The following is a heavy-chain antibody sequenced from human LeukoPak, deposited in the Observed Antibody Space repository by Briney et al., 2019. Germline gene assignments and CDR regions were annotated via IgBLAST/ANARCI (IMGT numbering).Heavy chain of an antibody. CDR1: GFTVSSNY. J-gene: IGHJ3*02. CDR3: ARGGSYLSAFDI. D-gene: IGHD1-26*01. CDR2: IYSGGRT. Sequence: GGSLRLSCAASGFTVSSNYMIWVRQAPGKGLECVSVIYSGGRTYYVDSVKGRFTISRDISKNTLYLQMNSLRAEDTAVYYCARGGSYLSAFDIWGQGTMVTVSS. V-gene: IGHV3-53*01.